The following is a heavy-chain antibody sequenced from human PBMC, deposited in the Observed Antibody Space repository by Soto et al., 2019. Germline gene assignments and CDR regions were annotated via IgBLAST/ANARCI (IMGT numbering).Heavy chain of an antibody. J-gene: IGHJ4*02. CDR2: IYYSGST. CDR3: ARHVAAAGTGGDY. V-gene: IGHV4-39*01. CDR1: GGSISSSSYY. Sequence: QLQLQESGPGLVKPSETLSLTCTVSGGSISSSSYYWGWIRQPPGKGLEWIGSIYYSGSTYYNPSLTSRVTIYVDTSKNQFSLKLSSVTAADTAVYYCARHVAAAGTGGDYWGQGTLVTVSS. D-gene: IGHD6-13*01.